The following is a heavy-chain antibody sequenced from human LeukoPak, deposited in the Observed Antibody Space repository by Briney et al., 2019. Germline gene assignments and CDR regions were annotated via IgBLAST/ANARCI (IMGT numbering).Heavy chain of an antibody. CDR2: MNPKSGNT. V-gene: IGHV1-8*01. Sequence: ASVKVSCKASGYTFTNYDINWVRQATGQGLEWMGWMNPKSGNTGYAQKFQGRVTMPRNTSISTAYSELSSLRSEDTAVYYCARGPYCSSFSCPYWFDPWGQGTPVTVSS. CDR1: GYTFTNYD. D-gene: IGHD2-2*01. CDR3: ARGPYCSSFSCPYWFDP. J-gene: IGHJ5*02.